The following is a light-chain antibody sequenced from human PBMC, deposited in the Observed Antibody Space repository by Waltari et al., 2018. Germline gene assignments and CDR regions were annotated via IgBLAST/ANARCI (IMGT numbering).Light chain of an antibody. CDR3: QVWDTSSDHAVV. Sequence: SYVLTQPPSVSVAPGQTATITCWGNNVGGRLVHWYQQRPGQPPVLVIYDENNRPSGIPDRFSGSTSRNPATLTISRVEAGDEADYYCQVWDTSSDHAVVIGGGTKVTVL. J-gene: IGLJ2*01. V-gene: IGLV3-21*02. CDR1: NVGGRL. CDR2: DEN.